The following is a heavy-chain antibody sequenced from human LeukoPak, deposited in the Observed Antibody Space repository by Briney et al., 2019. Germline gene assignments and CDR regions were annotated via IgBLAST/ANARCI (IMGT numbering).Heavy chain of an antibody. Sequence: PGGSLRLSCVASGITFGTYWMHWVRQAPGKGLVWVSRINSDGSSRNYADSVKGRFTISRDNAKNMLYLQMNSLRAEDTAVYYCARDLGRYYDTSDNWFDPWGQGTLVTVSS. CDR3: ARDLGRYYDTSDNWFDP. V-gene: IGHV3-74*01. CDR1: GITFGTYW. D-gene: IGHD3-22*01. J-gene: IGHJ5*02. CDR2: INSDGSSR.